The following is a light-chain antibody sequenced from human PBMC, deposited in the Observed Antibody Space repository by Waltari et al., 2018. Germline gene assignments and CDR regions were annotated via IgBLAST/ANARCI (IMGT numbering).Light chain of an antibody. CDR2: DND. CDR1: NSHIGNNF. J-gene: IGLJ3*02. CDR3: GTWDTSLSAVV. Sequence: QSVLTPPPSVSAAPGHRVAISCSGSNSHIGNNFVSWYQQLSGAAPKVLIFDNDNRASWSPDRFSGSKAGTSATLDITGLQTGDEADYYCGTWDTSLSAVVFGGGTKVTVL. V-gene: IGLV1-51*01.